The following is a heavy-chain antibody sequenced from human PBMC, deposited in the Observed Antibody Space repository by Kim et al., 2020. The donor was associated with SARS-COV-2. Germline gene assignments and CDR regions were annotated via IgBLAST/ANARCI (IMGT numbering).Heavy chain of an antibody. Sequence: VKGRFTMPRDNSKNTLYLQMNSLKDEDTAVYYCAKSERITMIVMITLIGYWRQGTLVTVSS. J-gene: IGHJ4*02. CDR3: AKSERITMIVMITLIGY. V-gene: IGHV3-23*01. D-gene: IGHD3-22*01.